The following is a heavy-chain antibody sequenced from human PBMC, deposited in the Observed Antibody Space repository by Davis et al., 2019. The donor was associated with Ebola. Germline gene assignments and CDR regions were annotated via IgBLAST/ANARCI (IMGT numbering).Heavy chain of an antibody. CDR1: GYTFTGYY. CDR3: ARVDNSYYYGLDV. J-gene: IGHJ6*04. V-gene: IGHV1-2*06. CDR2: INPNSGGT. D-gene: IGHD2/OR15-2a*01. Sequence: AASVKVSCKASGYTFTGYYMHWVRQAPGQGLEWMGRINPNSGGTNYAQKFQGRVTMTRDTSISTAYMELSRLRSDDTAVYYCARVDNSYYYGLDVWGKGTTVTVSS.